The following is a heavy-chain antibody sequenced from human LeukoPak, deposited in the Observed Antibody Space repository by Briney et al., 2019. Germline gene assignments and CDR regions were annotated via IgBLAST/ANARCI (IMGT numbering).Heavy chain of an antibody. J-gene: IGHJ4*02. CDR3: AKLTHDGYSSGWYLIVDYFDY. CDR1: ALTSTSYA. V-gene: IGHV3-23*01. D-gene: IGHD6-19*01. CDR2: TIGSGART. Sequence: AARSRSLACALSALTSTSYATSCVSHPPGEGSEWVSTTIGSGARTDSADPVKGGFTISRDNSKNTLYLQITSLRAEDTAVYYCAKLTHDGYSSGWYLIVDYFDYWGQGTLVTVSS.